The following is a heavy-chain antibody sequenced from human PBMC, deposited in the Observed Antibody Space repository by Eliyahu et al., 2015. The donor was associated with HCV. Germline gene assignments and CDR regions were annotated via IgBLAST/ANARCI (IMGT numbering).Heavy chain of an antibody. CDR1: GFXLVNYD. J-gene: IGHJ6*02. V-gene: IGHV3-30*03. D-gene: IGHD3-10*01. CDR3: ARPREGLYYYYYGMDV. CDR2: ISYDGGKK. Sequence: QAQLVESGGGVVQPGRSLRLSCRASGFXLVNYDMHWVRQAPGKGPEWVAVISYDGGKKYYADSVKGRFTISRDNGHNTMYLQMESLRPEDTAVYYCARPREGLYYYYYGMDVWGQGTTVTV.